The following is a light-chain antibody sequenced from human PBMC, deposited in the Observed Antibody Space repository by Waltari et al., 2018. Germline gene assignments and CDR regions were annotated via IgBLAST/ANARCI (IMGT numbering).Light chain of an antibody. CDR1: QSLLYDSNNSNY. Sequence: IVVTQSPDSLAVSLGERVTLHCMSNQSLLYDSNNSNYLAWYQQKPGQPPRPLIYWAYKRQSGVPDRFTGSGSGTDFTLTISSLQAEDVAVYYCQQYFSTPWTFGHETAVEIK. J-gene: IGKJ1*01. CDR3: QQYFSTPWT. CDR2: WAY. V-gene: IGKV4-1*01.